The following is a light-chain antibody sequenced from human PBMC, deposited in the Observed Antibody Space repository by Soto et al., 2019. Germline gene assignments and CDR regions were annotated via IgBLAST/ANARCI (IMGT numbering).Light chain of an antibody. J-gene: IGKJ1*01. CDR2: AAS. V-gene: IGKV1-27*01. CDR3: QKYNSVPWT. Sequence: DIQMTQSPSSLSASVGDRVTITCRASQSISNYLAWYQQQPGKVPKLLIYAASTLKSGVTSRFSGSGSGTDFTLTISSLQPEDVATYYCQKYNSVPWTFGQGTKVEIK. CDR1: QSISNY.